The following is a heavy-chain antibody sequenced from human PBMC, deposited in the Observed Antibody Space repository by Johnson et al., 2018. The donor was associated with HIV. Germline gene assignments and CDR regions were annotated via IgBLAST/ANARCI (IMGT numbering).Heavy chain of an antibody. V-gene: IGHV3-11*01. CDR3: ARNGLIPAAKGVAFDI. D-gene: IGHD2-2*01. Sequence: VQLVESGGGLVQPGGSLRLSCAAPGLTFSDYYMTWIRQAPGKGLEWVSYISSSGSTMYYADYVKGRFTISRDNAKNSLYLQMNSLRAEDTAVYYCARNGLIPAAKGVAFDIWGHGTTVTVSS. CDR2: ISSSGSTM. J-gene: IGHJ3*02. CDR1: GLTFSDYY.